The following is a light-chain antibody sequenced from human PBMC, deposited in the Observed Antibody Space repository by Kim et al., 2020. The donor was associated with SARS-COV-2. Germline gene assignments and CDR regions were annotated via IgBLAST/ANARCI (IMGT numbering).Light chain of an antibody. CDR1: SRHSSYA. CDR3: QTWGTGIRV. Sequence: ASVQLTRPRSSRHSSYAIEWHQQQPEKGPRYLMKLNSDGSHSKGDGIPDRFSGSSSGAERYLTISSLQSEDEADYYCQTWGTGIRVFGGGTQLTVL. CDR2: LNSDGSH. V-gene: IGLV4-69*01. J-gene: IGLJ3*02.